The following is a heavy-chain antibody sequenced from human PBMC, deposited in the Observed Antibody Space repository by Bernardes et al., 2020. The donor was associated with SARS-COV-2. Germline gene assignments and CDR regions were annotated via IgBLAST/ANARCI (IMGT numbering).Heavy chain of an antibody. CDR1: GGSISSYY. D-gene: IGHD2-2*01. CDR2: IYYSGST. V-gene: IGHV4-59*08. J-gene: IGHJ3*02. Sequence: SEPLYLTCTVSGGSISSYYWSWIRQPPGKGLEWIGYIYYSGSTNYNPSLKSRVTISVDTSKNQFSLKLSSVTAADTAVYYCARRAVVPAAVAFDIWGQGTMVTVSS. CDR3: ARRAVVPAAVAFDI.